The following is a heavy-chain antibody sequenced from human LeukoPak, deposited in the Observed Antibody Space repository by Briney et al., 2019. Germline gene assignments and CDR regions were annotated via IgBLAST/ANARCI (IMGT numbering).Heavy chain of an antibody. J-gene: IGHJ6*02. CDR2: NSGSGGST. CDR3: AKGATYDILTAGYYYYGMDV. V-gene: IGHV3-23*01. Sequence: GSLRLSCAASGFTFSSYAMSWVRQAPGKGLEWVSANSGSGGSTYYADSVKGRFTISRDNSKNTLYLQMNSLRAEDTAVYYCAKGATYDILTAGYYYYGMDVWAKGPRSPSP. CDR1: GFTFSSYA. D-gene: IGHD3-9*01.